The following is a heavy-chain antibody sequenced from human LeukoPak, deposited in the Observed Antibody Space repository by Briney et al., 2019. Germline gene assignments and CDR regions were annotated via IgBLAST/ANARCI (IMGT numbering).Heavy chain of an antibody. CDR3: ARDANWARDY. V-gene: IGHV3-7*01. D-gene: IGHD7-27*01. Sequence: PGGSLRLSCAASGFTFSSYWMNWVRQAPGKGLEWVASIKQDGSEKSYVDFVEGRFTIPRDNAKNSLYLQMNSLRAEDTAVYYCARDANWARDYWGQGTLVTVSS. J-gene: IGHJ4*02. CDR2: IKQDGSEK. CDR1: GFTFSSYW.